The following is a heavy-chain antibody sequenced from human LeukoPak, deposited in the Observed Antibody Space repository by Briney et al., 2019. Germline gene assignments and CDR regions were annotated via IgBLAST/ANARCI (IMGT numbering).Heavy chain of an antibody. V-gene: IGHV3-23*01. CDR1: GCTFSNYA. J-gene: IGHJ3*01. D-gene: IGHD2/OR15-2a*01. CDR2: ISSRGDNS. CDR3: TKRTDSTGSRASAFDV. Sequence: GGSLKLSWAASGCTFSNYAMTWVRQAPGKGLEWVSSISSRGDNSYYADSVKGRFTISRDNSKSTLYLQMTSLRAEDSAFFYCTKRTDSTGSRASAFDVWGQGPVVTVSS.